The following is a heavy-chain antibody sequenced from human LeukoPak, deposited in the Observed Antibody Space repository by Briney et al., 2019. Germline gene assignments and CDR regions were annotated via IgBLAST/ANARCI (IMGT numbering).Heavy chain of an antibody. V-gene: IGHV4-34*05. J-gene: IGHJ4*02. Sequence: SETLSLTCAVYGGSISGYYWCWIWQPRRPGMELVGVINISESTNNYPSLKIRGRVSVDMSTNQFSLKLSCVTAADTAVYYCARATGYYYDSSGYYEWGQGTLVTVSS. CDR1: GGSISGYY. CDR3: ARATGYYYDSSGYYE. D-gene: IGHD3-22*01. CDR2: INISEST.